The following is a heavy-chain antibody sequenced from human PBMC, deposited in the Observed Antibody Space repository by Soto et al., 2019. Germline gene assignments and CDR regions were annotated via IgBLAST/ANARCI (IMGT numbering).Heavy chain of an antibody. Sequence: EVQLVESGGDLAQPGGSLRLSCTASGFSVSNNYMNWVRQAPGKGLEWVAIIYIGGTTVYADSVKGRFTIPRHNSNDTLYLQMNSLRPVDTGVYFCARAGAVAGPIDLWGQGTLVTVSS. CDR1: GFSVSNNY. D-gene: IGHD6-19*01. V-gene: IGHV3-53*04. CDR3: ARAGAVAGPIDL. J-gene: IGHJ5*02. CDR2: IYIGGTT.